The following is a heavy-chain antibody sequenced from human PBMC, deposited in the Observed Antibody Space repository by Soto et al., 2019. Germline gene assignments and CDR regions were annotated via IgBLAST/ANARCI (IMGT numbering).Heavy chain of an antibody. Sequence: QVQLVQSGAEVKKPGSSVKVSCKASGGTFSSYAISWVRQAPGQGLEWMGGSIPIFGTANYAQKFQGRVTMTADDSTSTADMELSSLRYEDTAGYYCARSGDSSGFYYYYGMDVWGQGTTVTVSS. CDR3: ARSGDSSGFYYYYGMDV. D-gene: IGHD3-22*01. J-gene: IGHJ6*02. V-gene: IGHV1-69*12. CDR2: SIPIFGTA. CDR1: GGTFSSYA.